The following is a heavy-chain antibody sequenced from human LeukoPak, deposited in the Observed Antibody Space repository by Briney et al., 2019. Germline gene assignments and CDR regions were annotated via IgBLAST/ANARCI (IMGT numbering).Heavy chain of an antibody. Sequence: ASVKVSCKVSGYTLTELSMHWVRQAPGKGLEWMGRFDPEDGETIYARKFQGRVTMTADTSTDTAYMELSSLRSEDTAVYYCATEGKMVRGVYTDYWGQGTLVTVSS. V-gene: IGHV1-24*01. CDR1: GYTLTELS. CDR2: FDPEDGET. D-gene: IGHD3-10*01. CDR3: ATEGKMVRGVYTDY. J-gene: IGHJ4*02.